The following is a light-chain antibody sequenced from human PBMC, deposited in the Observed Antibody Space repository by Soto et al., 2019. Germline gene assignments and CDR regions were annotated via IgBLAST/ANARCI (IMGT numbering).Light chain of an antibody. J-gene: IGKJ3*01. V-gene: IGKV1-27*01. Sequence: DIQMTQSPSSLSASVGDRVAITCRASQGISNYLAWYQQKPGKVPKLLIYAASTLQSGVPSRFSGSGSGTEFTLPISSLQPEDVATYYCQKYNSASLTFGPGTKLDIK. CDR3: QKYNSASLT. CDR2: AAS. CDR1: QGISNY.